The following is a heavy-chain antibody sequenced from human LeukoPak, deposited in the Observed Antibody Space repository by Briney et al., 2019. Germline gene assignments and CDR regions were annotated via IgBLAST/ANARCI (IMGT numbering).Heavy chain of an antibody. J-gene: IGHJ4*02. CDR1: GFTFSTYA. V-gene: IGHV3-30-3*01. D-gene: IGHD2-2*01. CDR2: ISPDGTYK. Sequence: GGSLRLSCAASGFTFSTYAIHWVRQAPGKGLEWVAVISPDGTYKYYADSVKGRFSISRDNSKDTAYLQMNSLRPEDTAVYYCAPGCSSASCYGRWGQGTLVTVSS. CDR3: APGCSSASCYGR.